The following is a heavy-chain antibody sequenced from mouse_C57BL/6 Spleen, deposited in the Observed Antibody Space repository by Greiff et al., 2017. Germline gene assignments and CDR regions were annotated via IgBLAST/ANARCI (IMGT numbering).Heavy chain of an antibody. D-gene: IGHD2-1*01. Sequence: QVQLQQPGAELVMPGASVKLSCKASGYTFTSYWMHWVKQRPGQGLEWIGEIDPSDSYTNYNQKFKGKSTLTVDKSSSTAYMQLSSLTSEDSAVYYCARRYYGNYGYAMDYWGQGTSATVSS. CDR1: GYTFTSYW. CDR3: ARRYYGNYGYAMDY. CDR2: IDPSDSYT. V-gene: IGHV1-69*01. J-gene: IGHJ4*01.